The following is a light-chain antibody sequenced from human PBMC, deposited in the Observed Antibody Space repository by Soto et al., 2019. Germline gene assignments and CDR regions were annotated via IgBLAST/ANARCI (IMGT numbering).Light chain of an antibody. CDR1: SSNIGNNY. J-gene: IGLJ3*02. Sequence: QSVLTQPPSVSAAPGQRVIISCAGSSSNIGNNYVSWYQQFPGTAPKLLIHENNKRPSRIPDRFSGSKSGTSATLDITGLQTGDEADYYCGTWDNTLRGGVFGGGTKLTVL. CDR2: ENN. V-gene: IGLV1-51*02. CDR3: GTWDNTLRGGV.